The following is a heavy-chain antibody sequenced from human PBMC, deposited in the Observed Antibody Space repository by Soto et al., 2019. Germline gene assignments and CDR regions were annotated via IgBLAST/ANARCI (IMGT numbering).Heavy chain of an antibody. CDR1: GFKFSMFG. CDR3: ARDKGGTVAGFNWFDP. Sequence: ELFLQESGGDLVQPGGFLRLSCVASGFKFSMFGMNWVRQAPGKGLEWIAYISSSSATIIYGGSVEGRFTVSRDNAENSLFLQMKSLRDEDTAVYYCARDKGGTVAGFNWFDPWGHGTRVTVST. D-gene: IGHD6-19*01. CDR2: ISSSSATI. V-gene: IGHV3-48*02. J-gene: IGHJ5*02.